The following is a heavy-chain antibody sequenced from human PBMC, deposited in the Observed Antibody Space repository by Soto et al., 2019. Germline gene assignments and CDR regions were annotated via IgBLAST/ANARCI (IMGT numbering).Heavy chain of an antibody. D-gene: IGHD6-19*01. V-gene: IGHV1-18*01. Sequence: ASVKVSCKASGYTFTSYGISWVRQAPGQGLEWMGWISAYNGNTNYAQKLQGRVTMTTDTSTSTAYMELRSLRSDDTAVYYCARDRRAYSSGWYENWFDPWGQGTLVTVAS. CDR2: ISAYNGNT. J-gene: IGHJ5*02. CDR1: GYTFTSYG. CDR3: ARDRRAYSSGWYENWFDP.